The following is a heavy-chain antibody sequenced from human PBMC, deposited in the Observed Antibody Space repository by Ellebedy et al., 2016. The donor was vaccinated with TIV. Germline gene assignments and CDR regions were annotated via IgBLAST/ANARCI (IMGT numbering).Heavy chain of an antibody. V-gene: IGHV3-48*01. Sequence: GGSLRLXXAASGFTFSRYSMNWVRQAPGKGLEWVSYISSSSSTIYYADSVKGQFTISRDKAKNSLYLQMNSLRAEDTAVYYCARTTMLRGVIISPIILFDYWGQGTLVTVSS. CDR2: ISSSSSTI. J-gene: IGHJ4*02. D-gene: IGHD3-10*01. CDR1: GFTFSRYS. CDR3: ARTTMLRGVIISPIILFDY.